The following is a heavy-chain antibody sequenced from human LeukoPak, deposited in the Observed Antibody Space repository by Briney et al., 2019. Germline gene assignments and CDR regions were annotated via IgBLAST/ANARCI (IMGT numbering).Heavy chain of an antibody. Sequence: GGSLRLSCAASGFTFGPYTMNWVRQAPGKGLEWVSYISSSSDTIYYADSVKGRFTISRDNAKNSLYLQMNSLRVEDTAVYYCAREAPAYGERYFVSWGQGTLVTVSS. J-gene: IGHJ4*02. CDR1: GFTFGPYT. V-gene: IGHV3-48*04. D-gene: IGHD2-21*01. CDR3: AREAPAYGERYFVS. CDR2: ISSSSDTI.